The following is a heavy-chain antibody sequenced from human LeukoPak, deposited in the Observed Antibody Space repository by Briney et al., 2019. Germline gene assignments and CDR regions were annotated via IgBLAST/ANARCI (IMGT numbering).Heavy chain of an antibody. Sequence: SETLSLTCAVYGGSFSGYYWSWIRQPPGKALEWIGENNHSGSTNYNPSLKSRVTISVDTSKNQFSLKLSSVTAADTAVYYCARGHVGTTMVRGVVYGMDVWGQGTTVTVSS. J-gene: IGHJ6*02. CDR3: ARGHVGTTMVRGVVYGMDV. D-gene: IGHD3-10*01. CDR1: GGSFSGYY. CDR2: NNHSGST. V-gene: IGHV4-34*01.